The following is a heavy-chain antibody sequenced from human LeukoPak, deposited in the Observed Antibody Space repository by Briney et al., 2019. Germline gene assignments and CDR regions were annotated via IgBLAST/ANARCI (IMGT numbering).Heavy chain of an antibody. CDR3: ARGYEYYDILTGPRDY. CDR1: GYTFTSYG. D-gene: IGHD3-9*01. J-gene: IGHJ4*02. Sequence: ASVKVSCEASGYTFTSYGISWVRQAPGQGLEWMGWISAYNGNTNYAQKLQGRVTMTTDTSTSTAYMELRSLRSDDTAVYYCARGYEYYDILTGPRDYWGQGTLVTVSS. CDR2: ISAYNGNT. V-gene: IGHV1-18*01.